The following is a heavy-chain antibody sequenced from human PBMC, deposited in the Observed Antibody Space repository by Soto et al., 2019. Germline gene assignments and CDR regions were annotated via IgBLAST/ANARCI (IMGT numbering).Heavy chain of an antibody. Sequence: QITLKESGPTLVKPTQTLTLTCTFSGFSLSTSGVGVGWIRQPPGKALEWLAVIDWDDDKGYSPSLKSRLTSTKDTSKNPVVLTMTNMDPVDTATYYCAHFCSGGSCYPSHYWGQGTLVTVSS. J-gene: IGHJ4*02. CDR3: AHFCSGGSCYPSHY. D-gene: IGHD2-15*01. CDR1: GFSLSTSGVG. CDR2: IDWDDDK. V-gene: IGHV2-5*02.